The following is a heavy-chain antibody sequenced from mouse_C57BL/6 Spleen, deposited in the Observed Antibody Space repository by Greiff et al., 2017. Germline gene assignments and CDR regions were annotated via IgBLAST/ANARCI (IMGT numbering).Heavy chain of an antibody. CDR1: GYTFTSYT. CDR3: AKSGHYYGSSSYCFDI. Sequence: QVQLQQSGAELARPGASVTMSCKASGYTFTSYTMHWVKQRPGQGLEWIGYINPSSGYTKYNQKFKGKDTLTADKSSSTAYMQLSSLTSEDSAVYYCAKSGHYYGSSSYCFDIWGQGTTLPVS. D-gene: IGHD1-1*01. CDR2: INPSSGYT. V-gene: IGHV1-4*01. J-gene: IGHJ2*01.